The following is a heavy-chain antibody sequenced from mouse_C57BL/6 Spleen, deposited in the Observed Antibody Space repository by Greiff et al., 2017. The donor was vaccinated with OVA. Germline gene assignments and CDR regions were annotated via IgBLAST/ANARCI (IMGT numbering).Heavy chain of an antibody. Sequence: EVQLQQSGPVLVKPGASVKMSCKASGYTFTDYYMNWVKQSHGKSLEWIGVINPYNGGTSSNQKFKGKATLTVDKSSSTAYMELNSLTSEDSAVYYCANYYGSSSYAMDYWGQGTSVTVSS. V-gene: IGHV1-19*01. CDR2: INPYNGGT. CDR1: GYTFTDYY. D-gene: IGHD1-1*01. J-gene: IGHJ4*01. CDR3: ANYYGSSSYAMDY.